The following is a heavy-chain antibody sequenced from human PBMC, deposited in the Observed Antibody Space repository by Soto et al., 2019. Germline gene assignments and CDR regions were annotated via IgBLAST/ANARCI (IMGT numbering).Heavy chain of an antibody. D-gene: IGHD4-17*01. CDR2: VYSRGNR. Sequence: SETLSLTCTVSGGSVTKSMYYCGWIRQSPGKGLAWLGSVYSRGNRDSKSSVKIRVTTSVYTSTNQFSLKFNSVTASDTALYYCVCQRTTVLTQAYFDYWGPG. CDR1: GGSVTKSMYY. CDR3: VCQRTTVLTQAYFDY. V-gene: IGHV4-39*01. J-gene: IGHJ4*02.